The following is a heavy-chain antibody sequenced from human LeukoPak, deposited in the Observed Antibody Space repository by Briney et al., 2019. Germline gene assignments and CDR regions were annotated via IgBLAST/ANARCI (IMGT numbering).Heavy chain of an antibody. CDR2: IIPIFGTA. Sequence: GASVKVSCKASGGTFSSYAISWVRQAPGQGLEWMGGIIPIFGTANCAQKFQGRVTITADESTSTAYMELSSLRSEDTAVYYCARSGSIAAAGTRYFQHWGQGTLVTVSS. V-gene: IGHV1-69*01. CDR1: GGTFSSYA. CDR3: ARSGSIAAAGTRYFQH. D-gene: IGHD6-13*01. J-gene: IGHJ1*01.